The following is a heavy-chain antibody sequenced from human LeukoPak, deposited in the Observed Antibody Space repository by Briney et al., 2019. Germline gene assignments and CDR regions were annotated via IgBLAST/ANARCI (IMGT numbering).Heavy chain of an antibody. Sequence: GGSLRLSCAASGFTFSSYSMNWVRQAPGKGLEWVSSISSSSSYIYYADSVKGRFTISRDNAKNSLYLQMNSLRAEDTAVYYCARQGSGGYYYYYYYYMDVWGKGTTVTVSS. J-gene: IGHJ6*03. CDR2: ISSSSSYI. CDR3: ARQGSGGYYYYYYYYMDV. CDR1: GFTFSSYS. V-gene: IGHV3-21*01. D-gene: IGHD3-22*01.